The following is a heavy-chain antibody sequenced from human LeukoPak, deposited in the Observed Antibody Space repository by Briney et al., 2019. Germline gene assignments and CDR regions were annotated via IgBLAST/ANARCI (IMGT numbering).Heavy chain of an antibody. CDR1: GGSISSSY. Sequence: PSETLSLTCTVSGGSISSSYWSWIRQPPGKGLEWIGEINHSGSTNYNPSLKSRVTISVDTSKNQFSLKLSSVTAADTAVYYCARGSIAVAGSSLYYFDYWGQGTLVTVSS. D-gene: IGHD6-19*01. J-gene: IGHJ4*02. CDR3: ARGSIAVAGSSLYYFDY. CDR2: INHSGST. V-gene: IGHV4-34*01.